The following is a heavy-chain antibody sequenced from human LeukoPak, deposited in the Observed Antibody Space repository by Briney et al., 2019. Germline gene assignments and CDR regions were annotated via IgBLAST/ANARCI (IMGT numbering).Heavy chain of an antibody. J-gene: IGHJ5*02. CDR3: AKEASSSPGGFDP. V-gene: IGHV3-43D*03. Sequence: TGGSLRLSCAASGFTLDDYAMHWVRQAPGKGLEWVSLISWDGGSTYYADSVKGRFTISRDNSKNSLYLQMNSLRAEDTALYYCAKEASSSPGGFDPWGQGTLVTVSS. CDR1: GFTLDDYA. CDR2: ISWDGGST.